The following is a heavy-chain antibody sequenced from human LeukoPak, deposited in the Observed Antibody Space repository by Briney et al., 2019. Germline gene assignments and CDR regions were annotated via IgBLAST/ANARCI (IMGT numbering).Heavy chain of an antibody. CDR1: GGSISSGGYS. CDR2: ISTSGST. Sequence: SQTLSLTCTVSGGSISSGGYSWSWIRQPVGKGLEWIGHISTSGSTNYNPPLKSRVTISVDMSKNQFSLKLSSVTAADTAVYYCARHTNYYDSSGHDYWGQGTLVTVSS. CDR3: ARHTNYYDSSGHDY. D-gene: IGHD3-22*01. V-gene: IGHV4-61*09. J-gene: IGHJ4*02.